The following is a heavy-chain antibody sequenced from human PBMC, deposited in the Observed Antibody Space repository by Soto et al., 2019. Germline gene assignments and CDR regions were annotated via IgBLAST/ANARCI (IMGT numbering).Heavy chain of an antibody. CDR1: GFTFSSYG. D-gene: IGHD1-26*01. CDR3: AKGLGTSIGRFEY. J-gene: IGHJ4*02. CDR2: ISGGGDGT. Sequence: GGSLRLSCAASGFTFSSYGMSWVRQAPGKGLEWVSGISGGGDGTYYADSVQGRFTISRDNSKNTLYLQMNSLRAEDTAVYYCAKGLGTSIGRFEYWGQGTPVTVSS. V-gene: IGHV3-23*01.